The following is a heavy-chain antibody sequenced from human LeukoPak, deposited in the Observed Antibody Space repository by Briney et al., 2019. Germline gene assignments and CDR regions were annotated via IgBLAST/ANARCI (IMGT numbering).Heavy chain of an antibody. CDR2: IYDSGST. CDR1: GGSISSYY. D-gene: IGHD6-13*01. CDR3: ARLPYSSSWYFDY. J-gene: IGHJ4*02. V-gene: IGHV4-59*01. Sequence: SETLSLTCTASGGSISSYYWSWIRQPPGKGLEWIGYIYDSGSTNDNPSLKSRVTISVDTSKNEFSLKLSSVTAADTAAYYCARLPYSSSWYFDYWGQGTLVIVSS.